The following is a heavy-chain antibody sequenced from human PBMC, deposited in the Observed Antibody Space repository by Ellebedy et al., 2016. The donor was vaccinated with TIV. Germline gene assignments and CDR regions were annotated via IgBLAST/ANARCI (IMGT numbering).Heavy chain of an antibody. CDR2: ISRSGLTI. CDR1: GFSFTPYS. D-gene: IGHD7-27*01. Sequence: GESLKISCAASGFSFTPYSMNWVRQAPGQGLEWVSYISRSGLTIDYADSVKGRFTISRDNAENSLYLQMSSLRADDTAMYYCARDMAWGNERVNDALDIWGQGTMVTVSP. CDR3: ARDMAWGNERVNDALDI. J-gene: IGHJ3*02. V-gene: IGHV3-48*04.